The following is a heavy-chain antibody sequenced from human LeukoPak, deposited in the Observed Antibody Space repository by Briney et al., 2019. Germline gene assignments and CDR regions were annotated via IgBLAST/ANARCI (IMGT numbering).Heavy chain of an antibody. V-gene: IGHV1-18*01. D-gene: IGHD3-10*01. Sequence: ASVKVSCKASGYSFPSYGISWVQQAPGQGPEWMGWISPYNDNTNYAQKLQGRATLTTDTSTSTAYMELRSLRSDDTAVYYCARHFYGSGTYYHFDYWGRGTLVTVSS. CDR3: ARHFYGSGTYYHFDY. CDR2: ISPYNDNT. CDR1: GYSFPSYG. J-gene: IGHJ4*02.